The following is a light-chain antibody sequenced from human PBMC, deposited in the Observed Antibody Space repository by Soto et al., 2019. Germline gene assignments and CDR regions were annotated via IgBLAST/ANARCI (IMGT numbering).Light chain of an antibody. Sequence: DIDRTRCPFSLSASLGYGFTITFRASQGINNYLAWYQQKPGKVPRLLIYAASTLQSGVPSRFSGSGSGTDFTLTISSLQPEDVATYYCQKYNSARITFGQGTRLEI. CDR2: AAS. J-gene: IGKJ5*01. V-gene: IGKV1-27*01. CDR3: QKYNSARIT. CDR1: QGINNY.